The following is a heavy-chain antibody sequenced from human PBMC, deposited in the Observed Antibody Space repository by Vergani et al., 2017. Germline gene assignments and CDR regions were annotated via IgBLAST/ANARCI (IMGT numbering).Heavy chain of an antibody. Sequence: VQLQESGPGLVKPSETLSLTCTVSGGSISSYYWRWIRQPPGKGLEWIGYIYYSGSTNYNPSLKSRVTISVDTSKNQFSLKLSSVTAADTAVDYFSREIYGGNRWGQGTLVTVSS. J-gene: IGHJ4*02. CDR3: SREIYGGNR. V-gene: IGHV4-59*01. CDR2: IYYSGST. CDR1: GGSISSYY. D-gene: IGHD4-23*01.